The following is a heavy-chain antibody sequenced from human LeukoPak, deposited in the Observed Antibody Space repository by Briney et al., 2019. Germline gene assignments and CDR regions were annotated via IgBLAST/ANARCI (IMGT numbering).Heavy chain of an antibody. CDR3: AKEQYYYGSGSYPFDY. Sequence: GGSLRLSCAASGFXFSSYGIHWVRQAPGKGLEWVAFISYDGSNKYYADSVKGRFTISRDNSKNTLYLQMNSLRAEDTAVYYCAKEQYYYGSGSYPFDYWGQGTLVTVSS. V-gene: IGHV3-30*18. CDR2: ISYDGSNK. J-gene: IGHJ4*02. CDR1: GFXFSSYG. D-gene: IGHD3-10*01.